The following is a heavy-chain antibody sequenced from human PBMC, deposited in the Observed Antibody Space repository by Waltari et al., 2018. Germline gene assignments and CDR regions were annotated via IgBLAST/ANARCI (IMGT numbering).Heavy chain of an antibody. CDR3: ARREIYDSSGYVDC. J-gene: IGHJ4*02. D-gene: IGHD3-22*01. CDR1: GGSIRSSSYY. CDR2: IYYSGST. Sequence: QLQLQESGPGLVKPSETLSLPCTVSGGSIRSSSYYWGWIRQPPGKGLEWIGSIYYSGSTYYNPSLKSRVTMSVDTSKNQFSLKLRSVTAADTAVYYCARREIYDSSGYVDCWGQGTLVTVSS. V-gene: IGHV4-39*01.